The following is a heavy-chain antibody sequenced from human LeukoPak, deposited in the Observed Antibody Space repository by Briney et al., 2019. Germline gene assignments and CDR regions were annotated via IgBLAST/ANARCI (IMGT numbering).Heavy chain of an antibody. CDR3: YDILTGRDY. CDR2: IIPILGIA. J-gene: IGHJ4*02. CDR1: GGTFSSYA. V-gene: IGHV1-69*04. Sequence: ASVKVSCKASGGTFSSYAISWVRQAPGQGLEWMGRIIPILGIANYAQKFQGRVAITADKSTSTAYMELSSLRSEDTAVYYCYDILTGRDYWGQGTLVTVSS. D-gene: IGHD3-9*01.